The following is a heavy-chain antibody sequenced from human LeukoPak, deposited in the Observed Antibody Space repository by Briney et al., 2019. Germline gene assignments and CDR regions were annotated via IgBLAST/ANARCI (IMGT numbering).Heavy chain of an antibody. CDR1: GGSISSYY. J-gene: IGHJ5*02. Sequence: SETLSLTCTVSGGSISSYYWSWIRQPPGKGLEWIGYIYYSGSTNYNPSLKSRVTISVDTSKNQFSLKLSSVTAADTAVYYCARTPQQLNWFDPWGQGTLVTVSS. D-gene: IGHD6-13*01. CDR3: ARTPQQLNWFDP. V-gene: IGHV4-59*12. CDR2: IYYSGST.